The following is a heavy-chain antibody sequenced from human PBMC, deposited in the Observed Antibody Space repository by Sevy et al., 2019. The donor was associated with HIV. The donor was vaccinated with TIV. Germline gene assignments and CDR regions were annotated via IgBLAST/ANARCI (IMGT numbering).Heavy chain of an antibody. J-gene: IGHJ3*02. CDR3: ARAFYGGNRDDAFDI. CDR1: GFTFSSHE. Sequence: GGSLRLSCAASGFTFSSHEMNWVRQAPGKGLEWVSYITSSGSTMYYADSVKGRFTISRDNAKNSLYLQMNSLRAEDTVIYYCARAFYGGNRDDAFDIWGQGTMVTVSS. D-gene: IGHD4-17*01. CDR2: ITSSGSTM. V-gene: IGHV3-48*03.